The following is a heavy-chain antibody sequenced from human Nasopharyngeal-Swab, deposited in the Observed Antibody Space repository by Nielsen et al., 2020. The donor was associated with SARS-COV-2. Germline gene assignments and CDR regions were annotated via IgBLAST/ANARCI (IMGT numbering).Heavy chain of an antibody. J-gene: IGHJ4*02. CDR2: ISTTGSSK. D-gene: IGHD3-3*01. V-gene: IGHV3-11*04. CDR3: ASGGYDFWSGYPPDY. CDR1: GFTFSDYC. Sequence: LSLTCAASGFTFSDYCMSWIRQAPGKGLEWVSHISTTGSSKYYADSLKGRFTISRDNDKNSLYLQMNSLRADDTAVYYCASGGYDFWSGYPPDYWGLGTLVTVSS.